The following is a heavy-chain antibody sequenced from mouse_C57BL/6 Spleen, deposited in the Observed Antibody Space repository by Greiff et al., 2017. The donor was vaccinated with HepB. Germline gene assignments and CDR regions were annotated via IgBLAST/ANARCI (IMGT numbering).Heavy chain of an antibody. Sequence: QVQLQQPGAELVKPGASVKLSCKASGYTFTSYWMHWVKQRPGQGLEWIGMIHPNSGSTNYNEKFKSKATLTVDKSSSTAYMQLSSLTSEDAAVYYCASSSYYGSSHYYAMDYWGQGPSVTVSS. CDR3: ASSSYYGSSHYYAMDY. J-gene: IGHJ4*01. D-gene: IGHD1-1*01. CDR2: IHPNSGST. CDR1: GYTFTSYW. V-gene: IGHV1-64*01.